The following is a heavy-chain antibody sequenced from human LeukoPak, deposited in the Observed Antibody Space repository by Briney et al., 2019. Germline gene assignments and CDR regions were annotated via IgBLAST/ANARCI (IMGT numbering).Heavy chain of an antibody. D-gene: IGHD5-18*01. CDR2: ISGSGGST. CDR3: AKGIYSYGSCFDY. V-gene: IGHV3-23*01. J-gene: IGHJ4*02. CDR1: GFTFSSYG. Sequence: GGSLSLSCAASGFTFSSYGMSWVRQAPGKELEGVSAISGSGGSTYYADSVKGRFTISRDNSKNTRYLQMNSLRAEDTAVYYSAKGIYSYGSCFDYWGQGTLVGVYS.